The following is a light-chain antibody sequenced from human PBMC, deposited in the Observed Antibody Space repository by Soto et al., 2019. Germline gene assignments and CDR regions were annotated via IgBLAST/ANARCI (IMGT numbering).Light chain of an antibody. CDR3: SAYTTSSALVV. CDR2: EVS. CDR1: SSDVGAYDF. V-gene: IGLV2-14*01. J-gene: IGLJ2*01. Sequence: QSALTQPASVSGSPGQSITISCSGTSSDVGAYDFVSWYQQHPGKAHKLMIFEVSHRPSGVSHRFSGSKSGNMASLTISGLQAEDEADYYCSAYTTSSALVVYGGGTKVTVL.